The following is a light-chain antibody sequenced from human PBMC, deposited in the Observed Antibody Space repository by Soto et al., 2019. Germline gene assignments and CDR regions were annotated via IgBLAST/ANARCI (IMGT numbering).Light chain of an antibody. V-gene: IGLV2-11*01. Sequence: QSVLTQPRSVSGSPGQSVTISCTGTSSDVGGYDRVSWYQQHPGKAPKLIIYEVGNRTSGVPYRFSGSKPGNTASLTISGLQAEDEADYYCCSYEGRYARVFGTGTKLTVL. CDR2: EVG. CDR3: CSYEGRYARV. J-gene: IGLJ1*01. CDR1: SSDVGGYDR.